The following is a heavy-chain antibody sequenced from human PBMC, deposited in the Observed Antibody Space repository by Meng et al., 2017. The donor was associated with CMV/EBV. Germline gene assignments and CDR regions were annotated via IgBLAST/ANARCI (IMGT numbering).Heavy chain of an antibody. Sequence: SETLSLTCTVSGGSVSSGSYYWSWIRQPPGKGLEWIGYIYYSGSTNYNPSLKSRVTISVDTSKNQFSLKLSSVTAADTAVYYCAGVVIRGSMPYGMDVWGQGTTVTVSS. CDR3: AGVVIRGSMPYGMDV. J-gene: IGHJ6*02. CDR1: GGSVSSGSYY. V-gene: IGHV4-61*01. CDR2: IYYSGST. D-gene: IGHD2/OR15-2a*01.